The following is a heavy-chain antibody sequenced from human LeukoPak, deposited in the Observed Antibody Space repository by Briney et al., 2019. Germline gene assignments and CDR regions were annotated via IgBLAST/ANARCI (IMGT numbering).Heavy chain of an antibody. J-gene: IGHJ6*03. D-gene: IGHD5-12*01. Sequence: GGSLRLSCAASGFTFSNYAMHWVRQAPGKGLEWVAVISYDGSDKYYADSVKGRFTISRDNSKNTLYLQINSLRAEDTAVYYCARSLATSYYYMDVWGKGTTVTVSS. CDR3: ARSLATSYYYMDV. CDR2: ISYDGSDK. CDR1: GFTFSNYA. V-gene: IGHV3-30*04.